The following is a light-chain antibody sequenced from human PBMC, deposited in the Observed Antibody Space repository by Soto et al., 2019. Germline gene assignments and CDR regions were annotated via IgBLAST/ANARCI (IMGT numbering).Light chain of an antibody. CDR3: SSHTSGSTRV. J-gene: IGLJ1*01. CDR1: SSDVGGYDY. Sequence: QSVLTQPASVSGSPGQSIAISCTGTSSDVGGYDYVSWYQQQPDKAPKLMIYEVTQRPSGVSNRFSGSKSGNTASLTISGLQAEDKADYYCSSHTSGSTRVFGTGTKLTVL. CDR2: EVT. V-gene: IGLV2-14*01.